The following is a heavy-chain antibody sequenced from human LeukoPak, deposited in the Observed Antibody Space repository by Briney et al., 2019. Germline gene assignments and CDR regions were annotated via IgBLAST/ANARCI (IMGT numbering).Heavy chain of an antibody. CDR1: GVSISSSSYY. J-gene: IGHJ6*03. V-gene: IGHV4-39*07. CDR2: IYYSGST. D-gene: IGHD4-17*01. Sequence: SETLSLTCTVSGVSISSSSYYWGWIRQPPGKGLEWIGSIYYSGSTYYNPSLKSRVTISVDTSKNQFSLKLSSMTAADTAVNYCARGHDYGDYYYYYYYMDVWGKGTTVTVSS. CDR3: ARGHDYGDYYYYYYYMDV.